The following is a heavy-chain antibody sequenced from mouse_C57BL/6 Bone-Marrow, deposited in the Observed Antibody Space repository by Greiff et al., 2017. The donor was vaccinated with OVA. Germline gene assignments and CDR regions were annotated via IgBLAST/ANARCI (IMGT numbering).Heavy chain of an antibody. CDR3: ARITTVVANWYFDV. V-gene: IGHV2-5*01. D-gene: IGHD1-1*01. Sequence: VQRVESGPGLVQPSQSLSITCTVSGFSLTSYGVHWVRQSPGKGLEWLGVIWRGGSTDYNAAFMSRLSITKDNSKSQVFFKMNSLQADDTAIYYCARITTVVANWYFDVWGTGTTVTVSS. CDR2: IWRGGST. CDR1: GFSLTSYG. J-gene: IGHJ1*03.